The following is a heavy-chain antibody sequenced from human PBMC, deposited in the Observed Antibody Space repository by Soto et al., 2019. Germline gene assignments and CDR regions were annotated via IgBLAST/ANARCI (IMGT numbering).Heavy chain of an antibody. CDR2: IYYSGST. CDR1: GGSISSGGYY. J-gene: IGHJ4*02. CDR3: ARVGYDFWSGYRTPSLFDY. D-gene: IGHD3-3*01. Sequence: PSETLSLTCTVSGGSISSGGYYWSWIRQHPGKCLEWIVYIYYSGSTYYNPSLKSRVTISVDTSKNQFSLKLSSVTAADTAVYYCARVGYDFWSGYRTPSLFDYWGQGTLVTVSS. V-gene: IGHV4-31*03.